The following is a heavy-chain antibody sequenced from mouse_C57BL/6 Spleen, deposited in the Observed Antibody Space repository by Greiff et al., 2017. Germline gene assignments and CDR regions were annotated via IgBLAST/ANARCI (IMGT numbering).Heavy chain of an antibody. V-gene: IGHV1-64*01. J-gene: IGHJ3*01. CDR2: IHPNSGST. CDR1: GYTFTSYW. Sequence: QVQLQQPGAELVKPGASVKLSCKASGYTFTSYWMHWVKQRPGQGLEWIGMIHPNSGSTNYNEKFKSKATLTVDKNSSTAYMQRSSLTSEDSAVYYCAREGQLGPWFAYWGQGTLVTVSA. CDR3: AREGQLGPWFAY. D-gene: IGHD4-1*02.